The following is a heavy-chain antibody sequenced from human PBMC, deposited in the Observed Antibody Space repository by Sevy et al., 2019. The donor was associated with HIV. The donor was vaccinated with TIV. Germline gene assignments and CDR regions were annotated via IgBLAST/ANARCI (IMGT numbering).Heavy chain of an antibody. V-gene: IGHV3-15*01. CDR1: GFTFTDAR. CDR2: IKSKAGGETT. Sequence: LGGSLRLSCAASGFTFTDARMTWVRQAPGKGLEWIGRIKSKAGGETTDYAAPVKGRFTISRDDSKTTLYLQMNSLKTEDTAVYYCTWTGTMSKMDYWGQGTLVTVSS. D-gene: IGHD3-3*01. J-gene: IGHJ4*02. CDR3: TWTGTMSKMDY.